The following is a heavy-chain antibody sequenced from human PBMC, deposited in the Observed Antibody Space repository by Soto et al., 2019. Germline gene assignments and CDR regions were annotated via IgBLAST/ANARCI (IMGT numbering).Heavy chain of an antibody. CDR2: ISTYNGDT. V-gene: IGHV1-18*04. J-gene: IGHJ6*02. D-gene: IGHD6-6*01. Sequence: QVQLVQSGAAVKKPGASVKVSCKASGYTFTNYGINWVRLAPGQGLEWMGWISTYNGDTHYAQKIQGRVTLTTDTSATTAYMEWRSLRSDDSAVYYCSSGVWRSTSPMGYYFYYVLDVWGQGTTVTVSS. CDR1: GYTFTNYG. CDR3: SSGVWRSTSPMGYYFYYVLDV.